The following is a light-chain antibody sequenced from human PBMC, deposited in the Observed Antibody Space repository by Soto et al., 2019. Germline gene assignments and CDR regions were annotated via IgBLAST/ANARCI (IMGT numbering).Light chain of an antibody. CDR1: SSDVGGYNY. CDR2: EVS. V-gene: IGLV2-8*01. J-gene: IGLJ3*02. Sequence: QSALTQPPSASGSPGQSVTISCTGTSSDVGGYNYVSWYQQHPGKAPKLMIYEVSKRPSGVPDRFSGSKSGNTASLTVSGLQAEDEADYYCNSYAGSNNWVFDGGTKLTVL. CDR3: NSYAGSNNWV.